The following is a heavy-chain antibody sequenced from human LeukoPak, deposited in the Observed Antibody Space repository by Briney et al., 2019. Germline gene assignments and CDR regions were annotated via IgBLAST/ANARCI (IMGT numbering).Heavy chain of an antibody. CDR1: GGSISSSSYY. CDR2: IYYSGST. V-gene: IGHV4-39*01. CDR3: ARLQAALFDY. J-gene: IGHJ4*02. Sequence: KPSETLSLTCTVSGGSISSSSYYWGWIRQPPGKGLEWIGSIYYSGSTYYNPSLKSRVTISVDTSKNQFSLKLSSVTAAGTAVYYCARLQAALFDYWGQGTLVTVSS. D-gene: IGHD6-6*01.